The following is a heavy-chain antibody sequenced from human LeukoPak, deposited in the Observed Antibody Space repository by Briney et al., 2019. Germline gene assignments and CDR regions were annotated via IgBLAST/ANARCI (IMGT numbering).Heavy chain of an antibody. CDR1: GGSISNYY. J-gene: IGHJ4*02. V-gene: IGHV4-59*01. Sequence: MSSETLSLTCTVSGGSISNYYWSWIRQPPGKGLEWIGYIYYSGSTNHNPSLKSRVTISVDTSKNQFSLKLSSVTAADTAVYYCARVTGYMIEDYFDYWGQGTLVTVSS. CDR2: IYYSGST. D-gene: IGHD3-22*01. CDR3: ARVTGYMIEDYFDY.